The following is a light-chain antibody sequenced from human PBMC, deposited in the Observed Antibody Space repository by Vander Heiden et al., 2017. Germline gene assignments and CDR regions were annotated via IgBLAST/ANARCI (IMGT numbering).Light chain of an antibody. CDR1: NSGDKY. CDR2: QDS. CDR3: QAWDSSTVV. V-gene: IGLV3-1*01. Sequence: SSDLTQPPPVSVSPRRTASSTCSGDNSGDKYAWWCQQKPGQSPVLVNYQDSKRPSGIPARFSGSNSGNTATLTISGTQAMDEDDYSCQAWDSSTVVFGGGTKLTVL. J-gene: IGLJ2*01.